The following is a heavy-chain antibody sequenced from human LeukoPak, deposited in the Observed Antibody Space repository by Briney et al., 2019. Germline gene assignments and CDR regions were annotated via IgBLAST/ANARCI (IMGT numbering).Heavy chain of an antibody. J-gene: IGHJ3*02. CDR1: GFIFNSHS. V-gene: IGHV3-21*01. CDR3: AVWFGRGGDDAFDI. CDR2: ISSTSSYI. Sequence: PGGSLRLSCAASGFIFNSHSMNWVRQAPGKGLEWVSSISSTSSYIYYADSVKGRFTISRDNSKNTLYLQMNSLRAEDTAVYYCAVWFGRGGDDAFDIWGQGTMVTVSS. D-gene: IGHD3-10*01.